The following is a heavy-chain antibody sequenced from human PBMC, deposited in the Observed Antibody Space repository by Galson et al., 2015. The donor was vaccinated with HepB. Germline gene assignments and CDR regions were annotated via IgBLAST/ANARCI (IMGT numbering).Heavy chain of an antibody. D-gene: IGHD2-8*01. Sequence: SVKVSCKASGYSFTSYSISWVRQAPGQGLEWMGRINPYNGDANYAHNLQGRLTMTTDTSTNTAYMELRRLRSDDTAVYYCARAFGCTTDICYTGNWFDPWGQGTLVTVSS. CDR2: INPYNGDA. CDR1: GYSFTSYS. CDR3: ARAFGCTTDICYTGNWFDP. J-gene: IGHJ5*02. V-gene: IGHV1-18*04.